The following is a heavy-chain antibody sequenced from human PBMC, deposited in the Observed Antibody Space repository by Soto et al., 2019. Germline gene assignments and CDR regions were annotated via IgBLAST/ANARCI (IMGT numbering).Heavy chain of an antibody. J-gene: IGHJ3*02. D-gene: IGHD6-19*01. CDR1: GYTHTELS. V-gene: IGHV1-24*01. Sequence: APVKVSCKVSGYTHTELSMHCVRQAPGKGLEWMGGFDPEDGETIYAQKFQGRVTMTEDTSTDTAYMELSSLRSEDTAVYYCATLMGVAGGFDIWGEGTMVTVSS. CDR2: FDPEDGET. CDR3: ATLMGVAGGFDI.